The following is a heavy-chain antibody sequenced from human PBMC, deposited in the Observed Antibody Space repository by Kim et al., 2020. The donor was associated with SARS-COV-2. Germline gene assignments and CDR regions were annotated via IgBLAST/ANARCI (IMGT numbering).Heavy chain of an antibody. CDR2: ISAYNGNT. CDR1: GYTFTSYG. J-gene: IGHJ6*02. CDR3: ARDGKGYCSSTSCSDYYYYGMDV. V-gene: IGHV1-18*01. D-gene: IGHD2-2*01. Sequence: ASVKVSCKASGYTFTSYGISWVRQAPGQGLEWMGWISAYNGNTNYAQKLQGRVTMTTDTSTSTAYMELRSLRSDDTAVYYCARDGKGYCSSTSCSDYYYYGMDVWGQGTTVTVSS.